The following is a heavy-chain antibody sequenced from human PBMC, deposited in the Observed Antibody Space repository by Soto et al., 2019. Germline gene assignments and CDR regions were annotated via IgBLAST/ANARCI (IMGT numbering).Heavy chain of an antibody. CDR3: ARGAEWLYYFDY. CDR2: INHSGST. D-gene: IGHD3-3*01. J-gene: IGHJ4*02. V-gene: IGHV4-34*01. CDR1: GGSFSGYY. Sequence: SETLSLTCAVYGGSFSGYYWSWIRQPPGKGLEWIGEINHSGSTNYNPSLKSRVTISVDTSKNQFSLKLNSVTAADTAVYYCARGAEWLYYFDYWGQGTLVTVSS.